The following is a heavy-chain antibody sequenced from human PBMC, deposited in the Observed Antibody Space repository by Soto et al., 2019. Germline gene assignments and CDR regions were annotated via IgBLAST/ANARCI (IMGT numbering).Heavy chain of an antibody. D-gene: IGHD6-13*01. CDR3: ARESSSWTGGGYYYYYGMDV. Sequence: SETLSLTCSVSGGSISSYYWSWIRQPPGKGLEWIGYIYYSGSTNYNPSLKSRVTISVDTSKNQFSLKLSSVTAADTAVYYCARESSSWTGGGYYYYYGMDVWGQGTTVTVSS. CDR2: IYYSGST. J-gene: IGHJ6*02. V-gene: IGHV4-59*01. CDR1: GGSISSYY.